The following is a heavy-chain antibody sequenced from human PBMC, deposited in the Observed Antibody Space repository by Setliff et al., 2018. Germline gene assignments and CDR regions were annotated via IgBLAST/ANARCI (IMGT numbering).Heavy chain of an antibody. J-gene: IGHJ4*02. Sequence: PGGSLRLSCAAFGFSFSSHWMSWVRQVPGKGLEWVANIKEEGGEKDYVDSVKGRFTISRDNAKNTLYLQMNSLRAEDTAIYYCATAISGWFNYWGQGALVT. V-gene: IGHV3-7*01. CDR2: IKEEGGEK. CDR1: GFSFSSHW. CDR3: ATAISGWFNY. D-gene: IGHD6-19*01.